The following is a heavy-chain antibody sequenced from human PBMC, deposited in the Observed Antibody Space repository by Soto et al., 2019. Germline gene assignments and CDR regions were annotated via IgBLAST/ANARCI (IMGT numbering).Heavy chain of an antibody. CDR2: INPNSGVA. Sequence: VELVQSGAEVEKPGAAVRISCKTSGYTFTAYYIHWVRQAHGQGLEWMGWINPNSGVANYAQKFQGRVTMTRDTSISTVYMELTKMRSEDTTIYYCARQGSGSEYPQYFYYGMDVWGQGTTAAASS. V-gene: IGHV1-2*02. D-gene: IGHD5-12*01. J-gene: IGHJ6*02. CDR3: ARQGSGSEYPQYFYYGMDV. CDR1: GYTFTAYY.